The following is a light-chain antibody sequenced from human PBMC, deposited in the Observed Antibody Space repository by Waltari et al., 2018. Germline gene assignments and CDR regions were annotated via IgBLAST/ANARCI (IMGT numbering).Light chain of an antibody. CDR2: GSS. J-gene: IGKJ4*01. V-gene: IGKV3-11*01. Sequence: EVELTQSPATLSLSPGERATLSCRASQSISTYLAWYQQKAGQAPRLLIYGSSNRATGVPARFSGSGSGTDFTLTISNVEPEDFAVYYCQQRSIWLTFGGGTKVDLK. CDR1: QSISTY. CDR3: QQRSIWLT.